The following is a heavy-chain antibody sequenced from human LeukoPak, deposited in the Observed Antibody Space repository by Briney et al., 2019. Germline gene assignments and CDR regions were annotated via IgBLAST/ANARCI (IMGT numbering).Heavy chain of an antibody. CDR2: INHSGST. J-gene: IGHJ6*03. V-gene: IGHV4-34*01. Sequence: PSETLSLTCAVCGGSFSGYYWSWIRQPPGKGLEWIGEINHSGSTNYNPSLKSRVTISVDTSKNQFSLKLSSVTAADTAVYYCARRVAAGSLFFSRGLGYYMDVWGKGTTVTVSS. D-gene: IGHD6-13*01. CDR3: ARRVAAGSLFFSRGLGYYMDV. CDR1: GGSFSGYY.